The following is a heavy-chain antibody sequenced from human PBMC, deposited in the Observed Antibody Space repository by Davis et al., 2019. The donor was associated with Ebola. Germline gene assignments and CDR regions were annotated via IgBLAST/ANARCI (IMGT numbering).Heavy chain of an antibody. CDR1: GFTVSSNY. CDR3: AKDRLRYFTMPFDY. D-gene: IGHD3-9*01. CDR2: ISGSGGST. Sequence: GESLKISCAASGFTVSSNYMSWVRRAPGKGLEWVSAISGSGGSTYYADSVKGRFTISRDNSKNTLYLQMNSLRAEDTAVYYCAKDRLRYFTMPFDYWGQGTLVTVSS. V-gene: IGHV3-23*01. J-gene: IGHJ4*02.